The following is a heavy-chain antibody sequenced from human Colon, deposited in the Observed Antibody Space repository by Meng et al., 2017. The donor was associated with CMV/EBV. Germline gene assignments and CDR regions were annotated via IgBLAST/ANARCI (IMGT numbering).Heavy chain of an antibody. Sequence: TFRRHDMRWVRQAAGKGVEWCSGISGNDSDTYYADSVKGRFTISRDNSKNTLYLQMNNLRADDTAVYYCAKDASPQTGYSYGPFDDWGQGALVTVSS. CDR2: ISGNDSDT. CDR3: AKDASPQTGYSYGPFDD. V-gene: IGHV3-23*01. CDR1: TFRRHD. J-gene: IGHJ4*02. D-gene: IGHD5-18*01.